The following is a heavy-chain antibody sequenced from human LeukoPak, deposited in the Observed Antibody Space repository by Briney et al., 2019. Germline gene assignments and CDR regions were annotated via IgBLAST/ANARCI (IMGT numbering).Heavy chain of an antibody. CDR3: ATSTYSSSPS. CDR1: GFTFSNYW. J-gene: IGHJ5*02. V-gene: IGHV3-7*01. Sequence: GGSLRLSCAASGFTFSNYWMIWVRQAPGKGLEWVANINEDASKKYYVDSVEGRFTISRNDAKNSLYLQMNSLRAEDTAMYYRATSTYSSSPSWGQGTLVTVSS. CDR2: INEDASKK. D-gene: IGHD6-6*01.